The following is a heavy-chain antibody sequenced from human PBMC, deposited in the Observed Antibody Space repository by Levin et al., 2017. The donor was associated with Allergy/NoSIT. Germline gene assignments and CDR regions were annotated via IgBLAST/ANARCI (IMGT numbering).Heavy chain of an antibody. CDR2: FYNSGDT. D-gene: IGHD6-19*01. V-gene: IGHV4-31*03. CDR3: ARERFTSGWFFDY. Sequence: LRLSCTVSGDSIRSGGYFWTWIRQLPGKGLEWVGAFYNSGDTYYNPALKSRVTISVDTSNNLFSLKLNSVTAADTAVYYCARERFTSGWFFDYWGQGSLVTVSS. CDR1: GDSIRSGGYF. J-gene: IGHJ4*02.